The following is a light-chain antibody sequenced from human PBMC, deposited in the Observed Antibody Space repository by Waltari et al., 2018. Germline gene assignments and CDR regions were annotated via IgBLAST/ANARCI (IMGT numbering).Light chain of an antibody. CDR3: AARDDSLSAPVF. CDR1: SSDIGSKY. Sequence: QSVLTQPPSASGTPGQRVTISCSGSSSDIGSKYVYWYQQLPGTAPKLLIYRNTQRPSGIPDRFSAPKSGTSASLAISGLRSEDEADYYCAARDDSLSAPVFFGGGTKLTVL. J-gene: IGLJ2*01. CDR2: RNT. V-gene: IGLV1-47*01.